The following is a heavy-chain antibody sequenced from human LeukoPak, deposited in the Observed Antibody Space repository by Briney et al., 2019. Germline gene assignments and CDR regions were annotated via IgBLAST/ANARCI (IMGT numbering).Heavy chain of an antibody. J-gene: IGHJ4*02. Sequence: GGSLRLSCAASGFTFSSYWMHWVRQAPGKGLVWVSRINSDGSSTSYTDSVKGRFTISRDNAKNSLYLQMNSLRAEDTALYYCAKVGTKKWLVPNYYFDYWGQGTLVTVSS. CDR3: AKVGTKKWLVPNYYFDY. V-gene: IGHV3-74*01. CDR1: GFTFSSYW. D-gene: IGHD6-19*01. CDR2: INSDGSST.